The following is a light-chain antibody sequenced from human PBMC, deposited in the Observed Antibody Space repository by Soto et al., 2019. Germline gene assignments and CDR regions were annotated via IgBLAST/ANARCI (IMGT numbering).Light chain of an antibody. V-gene: IGKV1D-12*01. CDR3: QQPISFPIS. CDR1: QDLSSW. Sequence: DIQMTQSPSSVSASVGDRVTITCRASQDLSSWLAWYQQKPGKAPKLLISAASSLQSGVPSRFSGSGSGTDFTLTIRILQPEDFATYYCQQPISFPISFGQGTRLEIK. J-gene: IGKJ5*01. CDR2: AAS.